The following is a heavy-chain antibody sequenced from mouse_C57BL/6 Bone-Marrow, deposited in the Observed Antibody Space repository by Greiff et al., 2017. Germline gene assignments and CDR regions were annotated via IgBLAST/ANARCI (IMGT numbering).Heavy chain of an antibody. Sequence: QVQLKESGAELVRPGASVKMSCKASGYTFTSYNMHWVKQTPRQGLEWIGAIYPGNGDTPYNQKFKGKATLTVDKSSSTAYMQLSSLTSEDSAVYFCARSVYYGNSRAMDYWGQGTSGTVSS. CDR2: IYPGNGDT. CDR3: ARSVYYGNSRAMDY. J-gene: IGHJ4*01. V-gene: IGHV1-12*01. CDR1: GYTFTSYN. D-gene: IGHD1-1*01.